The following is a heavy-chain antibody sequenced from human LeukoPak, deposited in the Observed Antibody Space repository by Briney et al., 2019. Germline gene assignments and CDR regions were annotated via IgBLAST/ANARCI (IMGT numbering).Heavy chain of an antibody. CDR1: GGTFSSYA. D-gene: IGHD3-10*01. CDR2: IIPIFGTA. V-gene: IGHV1-69*05. J-gene: IGHJ4*02. Sequence: SVKVSCKASGGTFSSYAISWVRQAPGQGLEWMGGIIPIFGTANYAQKFQGRVTITTDESTSTAYMELSSLRSEDTAVYYCDRGGSSYRFGEYPYYFDYWGQGTLVTVSS. CDR3: DRGGSSYRFGEYPYYFDY.